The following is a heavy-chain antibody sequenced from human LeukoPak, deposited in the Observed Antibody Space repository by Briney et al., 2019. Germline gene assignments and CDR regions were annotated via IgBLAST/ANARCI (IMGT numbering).Heavy chain of an antibody. CDR2: IYPGDSDT. V-gene: IGHV5-51*01. D-gene: IGHD3-10*01. Sequence: GESLKISCKGSGYIFTHNWLGWVRQMPGKGLEWMGIIYPGDSDTRYSPSFEGQVTISVDKSSSTAYLQWNSLKASDTAMYYCARQTRDGSGSRGYFFDFWGQGTLVTVSS. J-gene: IGHJ4*02. CDR3: ARQTRDGSGSRGYFFDF. CDR1: GYIFTHNW.